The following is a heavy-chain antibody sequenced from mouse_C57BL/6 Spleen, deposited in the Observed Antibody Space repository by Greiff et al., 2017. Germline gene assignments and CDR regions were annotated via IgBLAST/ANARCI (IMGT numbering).Heavy chain of an antibody. CDR2: INHDGSST. CDR3: ARDSDDAVDY. V-gene: IGHV5-16*01. CDR1: GFTFSDYY. J-gene: IGHJ4*01. Sequence: EVQRVESEGGLVQPGSSMKLSCTASGFTFSDYYMAWVRQVPEKGLEWVANINHDGSSTNYIDSLKSSFIFPRDNAKNIPYLQISSLKSEDTATYYGARDSDDAVDYWGQGTSVTVSS.